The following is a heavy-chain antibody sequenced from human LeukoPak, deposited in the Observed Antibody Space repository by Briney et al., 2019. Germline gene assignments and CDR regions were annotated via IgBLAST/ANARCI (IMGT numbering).Heavy chain of an antibody. J-gene: IGHJ3*02. CDR1: GYTFTDYY. Sequence: GPLVKFSCKASGYTFTDYYMHWVRQAPGQGLEWMGWINPNSGGTNYAHKFKGRVTMTRDTAISTAYTELSRMRSDDTAVYYCARGLYAIANYVEDAFEIWGQGTMVTVSS. CDR2: INPNSGGT. CDR3: ARGLYAIANYVEDAFEI. V-gene: IGHV1-2*07. D-gene: IGHD4/OR15-4a*01.